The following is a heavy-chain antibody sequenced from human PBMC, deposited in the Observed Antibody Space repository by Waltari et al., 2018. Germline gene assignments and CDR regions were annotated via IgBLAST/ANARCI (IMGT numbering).Heavy chain of an antibody. J-gene: IGHJ4*02. Sequence: EVQLLESGGGLVQPGGSLRLSCAASGFTFSSYALSWVRQAPGKGLEWVSAISGSGGSTYYADPVKGRFTISRDNSKNTLYLQMNSLRAEDTAVYYCAKDPELSIPNDYWGQGTLVTVSS. CDR1: GFTFSSYA. V-gene: IGHV3-23*01. CDR3: AKDPELSIPNDY. D-gene: IGHD3-16*02. CDR2: ISGSGGST.